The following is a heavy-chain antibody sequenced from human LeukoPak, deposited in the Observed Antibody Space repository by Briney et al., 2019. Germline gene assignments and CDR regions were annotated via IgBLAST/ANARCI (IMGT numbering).Heavy chain of an antibody. V-gene: IGHV1-2*02. D-gene: IGHD3-16*01. CDR3: ARDGVSNPYAGGD. CDR2: INPNSGGT. CDR1: GYTFTGYY. J-gene: IGHJ1*01. Sequence: ASVKVSCKASGYTFTGYYMHWVRQAPGQGLEWMGWINPNSGGTNYAQKLQGRVTMTTDTSTSTAYMELRSLRSDDTAVYYCARDGVSNPYAGGDWGQGTLVTVSS.